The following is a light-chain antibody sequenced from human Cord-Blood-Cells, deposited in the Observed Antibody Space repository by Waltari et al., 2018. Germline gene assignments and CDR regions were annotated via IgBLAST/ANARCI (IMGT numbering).Light chain of an antibody. CDR1: QSVLYSSNNKNY. CDR3: QQDYSTPLT. J-gene: IGKJ4*01. CDR2: WAS. V-gene: IGKV4-1*01. Sequence: DIVITQPPDSLAVSLGQRATINCKSSQSVLYSSNNKNYLAWYQQKPGQSPKLLIYWASTRESGVPDRLSGSGSGTDFTLAISSLQAEDVAVYYCQQDYSTPLTFGGGTKVEIK.